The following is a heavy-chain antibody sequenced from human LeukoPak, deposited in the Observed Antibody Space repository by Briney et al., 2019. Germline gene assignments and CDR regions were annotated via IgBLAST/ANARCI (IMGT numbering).Heavy chain of an antibody. V-gene: IGHV3-30*04. J-gene: IGHJ4*02. CDR3: ARNSYGFY. Sequence: GGSLRLSCAASGFTFSSYAMHWVRQAPGKGLEWVAVISYDGSNKYYADSVKGRFTISRDNSKNTLYLQMNSLRAEDTAVYYCARNSYGFYWGQGTLVTVSS. D-gene: IGHD5-18*01. CDR1: GFTFSSYA. CDR2: ISYDGSNK.